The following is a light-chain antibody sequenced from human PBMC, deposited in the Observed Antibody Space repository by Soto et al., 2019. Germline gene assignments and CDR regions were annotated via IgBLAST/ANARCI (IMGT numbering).Light chain of an antibody. V-gene: IGKV1-12*01. CDR1: QGISRG. CDR3: QQANSFPWT. CDR2: AAS. J-gene: IGKJ1*01. Sequence: DIQMTQYPSSVSASVGDRVTITCRASQGISRGLAWYQQKAGKAPKLLIYAASSLQSGVPSRFSGSGSGTDFTLTINSLQPEDFAAYYCQQANSFPWTLGQGTKVDSK.